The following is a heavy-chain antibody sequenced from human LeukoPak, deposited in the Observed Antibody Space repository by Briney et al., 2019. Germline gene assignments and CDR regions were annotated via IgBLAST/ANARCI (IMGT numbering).Heavy chain of an antibody. CDR3: ARLRVLASSTSGFDF. D-gene: IGHD2-8*02. J-gene: IGHJ4*02. Sequence: GGSLRLSCAASGFTFSSYAMSWVRQAPGKGLEWVSAISGSGGSTNYADSVKGRFTISRDNAKSTLYLQMNSLTVDDTAVYYCARLRVLASSTSGFDFWGQGTQVTVSS. CDR2: ISGSGGST. CDR1: GFTFSSYA. V-gene: IGHV3-23*01.